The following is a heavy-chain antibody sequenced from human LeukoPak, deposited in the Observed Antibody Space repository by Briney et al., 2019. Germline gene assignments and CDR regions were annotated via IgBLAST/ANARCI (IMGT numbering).Heavy chain of an antibody. Sequence: SGGSLRLSCAASGFTFSSYAMSWVRQAPGKGLEWVSAISGSGGSTYYADSVKGRFTISRDNSKNTLYPQMNSLRAEDTAVYYCAKVAITGTTLYYYYYGMDVWGQGTTVTVSS. V-gene: IGHV3-23*01. CDR3: AKVAITGTTLYYYYYGMDV. CDR1: GFTFSSYA. CDR2: ISGSGGST. J-gene: IGHJ6*02. D-gene: IGHD1-7*01.